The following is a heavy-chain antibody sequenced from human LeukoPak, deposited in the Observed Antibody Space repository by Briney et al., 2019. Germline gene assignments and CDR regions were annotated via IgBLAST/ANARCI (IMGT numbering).Heavy chain of an antibody. D-gene: IGHD4-11*01. CDR3: ARDGSNWSNDYYHGVDV. CDR2: IHYSGSA. CDR1: GGSISSNTYY. J-gene: IGHJ6*02. Sequence: PSETLSLTCAVSGGSISSNTYYWGWIRQPPGKGLEWIGSIHYSGSAYNNPSLKSRVTISVDTSKNQFSLKLSSVTAADTAVYYCARDGSNWSNDYYHGVDVWGQGTTVTVSS. V-gene: IGHV4-39*02.